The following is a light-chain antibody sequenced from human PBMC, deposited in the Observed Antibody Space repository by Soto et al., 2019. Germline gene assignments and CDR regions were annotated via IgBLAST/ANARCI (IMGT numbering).Light chain of an antibody. Sequence: IVLTQSPATLSLSPGERATLSCRASESVGNYLAWYQEKPGQAPRLLIYDASNRATGIPPRFSGSGSGTDFTLTISSLEPEDFAVYYCQQRSTWPPFTFGPGTKVDIK. CDR1: ESVGNY. J-gene: IGKJ3*01. CDR2: DAS. CDR3: QQRSTWPPFT. V-gene: IGKV3-11*01.